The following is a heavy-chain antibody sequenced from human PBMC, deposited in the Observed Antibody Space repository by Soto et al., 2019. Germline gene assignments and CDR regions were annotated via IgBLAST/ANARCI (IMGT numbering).Heavy chain of an antibody. D-gene: IGHD1-26*01. CDR1: GGVFSTFV. J-gene: IGHJ5*02. V-gene: IGHV1-69*06. Sequence: QVQLVQSGPEVKKPGSSVNVSCKTSGGVFSTFVITWVRQAPGQGLEWMGQIVPIFGSVKYAQKFQGRITLTADKGTRTAFMDLSGLSFEDTAVDYCVREGSNHSGNAGPWFDAWGQGSLVTVSS. CDR2: IVPIFGSV. CDR3: VREGSNHSGNAGPWFDA.